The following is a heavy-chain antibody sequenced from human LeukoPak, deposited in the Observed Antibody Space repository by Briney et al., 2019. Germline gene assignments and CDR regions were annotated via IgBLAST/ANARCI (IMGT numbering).Heavy chain of an antibody. J-gene: IGHJ4*02. CDR2: ISGSGGST. V-gene: IGHV3-23*01. CDR3: AKNLRVSSHYGIDY. CDR1: GFTFSSYA. Sequence: PGGSLRLSCAASGFTFSSYAMSWVRQAPGKGLEWVSAISGSGGSTYYADSVKGRFTISRDNSKNTLYLQMNNLRAEDTAVYYCAKNLRVSSHYGIDYWGQGTLVTVSS. D-gene: IGHD4-17*01.